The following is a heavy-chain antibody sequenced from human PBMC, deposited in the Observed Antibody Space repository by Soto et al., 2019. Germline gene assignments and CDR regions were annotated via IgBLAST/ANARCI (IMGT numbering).Heavy chain of an antibody. V-gene: IGHV1-2*02. D-gene: IGHD2-2*03. CDR3: ARDSLDIVVVPAAPTGIVETHYYYGMDV. CDR1: GYTFTGYY. J-gene: IGHJ6*02. CDR2: INPNSGGT. Sequence: QVQLVQSGAEVKKPGASVKVSCKASGYTFTGYYMHWVRQAPGQGLEWMGWINPNSGGTNYAQKFQGRVTMTRDTSISTAYMELSRLRSDDTAVYYCARDSLDIVVVPAAPTGIVETHYYYGMDVWGQGTTVTVSS.